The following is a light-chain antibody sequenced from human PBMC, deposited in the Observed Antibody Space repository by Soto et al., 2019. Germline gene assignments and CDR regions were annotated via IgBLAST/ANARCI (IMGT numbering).Light chain of an antibody. CDR2: TAS. V-gene: IGKV1-9*01. Sequence: IQLTQSPSSLSASVGDRVTITCRASQGISSFLAWYQQKPGKAPKLLIYTASTLQSGVPSRFSGSGSGTDFTLTISSLQPEDFANYYCQQFNTYPRTLGQGTKV. CDR3: QQFNTYPRT. CDR1: QGISSF. J-gene: IGKJ1*01.